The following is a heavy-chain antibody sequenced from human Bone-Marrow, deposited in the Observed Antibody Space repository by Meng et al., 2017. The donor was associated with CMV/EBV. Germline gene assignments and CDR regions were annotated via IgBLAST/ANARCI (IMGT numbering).Heavy chain of an antibody. CDR2: MNPNSGNT. V-gene: IGHV1-8*01. CDR3: ARGQAAAGTVYYGMDV. D-gene: IGHD6-13*01. Sequence: ASVKVSCKDSGYTFTSYDINWVRQATGQGLEWMGWMNPNSGNTGYAQKFQGRVTMTRNTSISTAYLELSSLRSEDTAVYYCARGQAAAGTVYYGMDVWGQGTTVTVSS. CDR1: GYTFTSYD. J-gene: IGHJ6*02.